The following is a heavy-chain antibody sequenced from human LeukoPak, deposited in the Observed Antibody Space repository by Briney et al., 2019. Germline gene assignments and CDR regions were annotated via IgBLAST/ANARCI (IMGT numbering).Heavy chain of an antibody. D-gene: IGHD3-22*01. CDR2: ISYDGSNK. Sequence: GGSLRLSCAASGFTFSSYGMHWVRQAPGKGLEWVAVISYDGSNKYYADSVKGRFTISRDNSKNTLYLQMNSLRAEDTAVYYCAKDFFTYYYDSSGPHDYWGQGTLVTVSS. V-gene: IGHV3-30*18. J-gene: IGHJ4*02. CDR3: AKDFFTYYYDSSGPHDY. CDR1: GFTFSSYG.